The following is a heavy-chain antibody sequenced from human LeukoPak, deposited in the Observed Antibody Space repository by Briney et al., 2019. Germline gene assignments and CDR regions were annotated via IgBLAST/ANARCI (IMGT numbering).Heavy chain of an antibody. CDR3: ARSPSDYDTSGHFDY. CDR1: GYTLSSYY. Sequence: ASVKVSCKASGYTLSSYYMHWVRQAPGQGLEWMGIINPSGGSTTYPQKFQGRVTMTRDTSTGTFYMELSTLRSEDTAVYFCARSPSDYDTSGHFDYWGPGTLITVSS. J-gene: IGHJ4*02. CDR2: INPSGGST. V-gene: IGHV1-46*01. D-gene: IGHD3-22*01.